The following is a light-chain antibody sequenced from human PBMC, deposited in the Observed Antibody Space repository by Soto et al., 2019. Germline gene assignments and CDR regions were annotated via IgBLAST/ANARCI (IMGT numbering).Light chain of an antibody. CDR1: QSVTNNN. V-gene: IGKV3-15*01. Sequence: EIVMTQSPATLSVSPGERATLSCRASQSVTNNNLAWYQQKPGQSPRLLMYGVSNRATGIPARFSGSGSGTEFTLTISSQQSEDVAVYYCQQHSSWPLTFGGGTKVEMK. CDR3: QQHSSWPLT. J-gene: IGKJ4*01. CDR2: GVS.